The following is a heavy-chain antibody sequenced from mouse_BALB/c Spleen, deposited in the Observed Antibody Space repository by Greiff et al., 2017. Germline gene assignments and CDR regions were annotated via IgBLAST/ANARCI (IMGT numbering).Heavy chain of an antibody. Sequence: EVKVVESGGGLVKPGGSLKLSCAASGFTFSSYTMSWVRQTPEKRLEWVATISSGGSYTYYPDSVKGRFTISRDNAKNNLYLQMSSLKSEDTAMYYCARDRGLRGCYYAMDYWGQGTSVTVSS. J-gene: IGHJ4*01. CDR1: GFTFSSYT. D-gene: IGHD1-1*01. CDR2: ISSGGSYT. V-gene: IGHV5-6-4*01. CDR3: ARDRGLRGCYYAMDY.